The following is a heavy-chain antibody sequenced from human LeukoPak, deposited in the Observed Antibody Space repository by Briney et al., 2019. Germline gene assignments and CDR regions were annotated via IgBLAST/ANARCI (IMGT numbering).Heavy chain of an antibody. Sequence: ASVKVSCKASGYTFTSYAMHWVRQAPGQGLEWMGIINPSGGSTSYAQKFQGRVTMTRDTSTSTVYMELSSLRSEDTAVYYCARAFKGCSSTSCYRSLGYWGQGTLVTVSS. J-gene: IGHJ4*02. V-gene: IGHV1-46*01. D-gene: IGHD2-2*02. CDR2: INPSGGST. CDR1: GYTFTSYA. CDR3: ARAFKGCSSTSCYRSLGY.